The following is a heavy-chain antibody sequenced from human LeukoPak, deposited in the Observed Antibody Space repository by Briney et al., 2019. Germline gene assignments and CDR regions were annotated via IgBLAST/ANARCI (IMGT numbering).Heavy chain of an antibody. V-gene: IGHV3-23*01. J-gene: IGHJ5*02. D-gene: IGHD6-13*01. CDR3: AKGQQLAWSWFDP. CDR1: GFTIASYA. CDR2: IGSSGGST. Sequence: GGSLRLSCAASGFTIASYAMSWVRQAPGKGLEWVSAIGSSGGSTYYADSVKGRFTISRDSSKNTLDLQVNSLRAEDTAVYYCAKGQQLAWSWFDPWGQGSLVTVSS.